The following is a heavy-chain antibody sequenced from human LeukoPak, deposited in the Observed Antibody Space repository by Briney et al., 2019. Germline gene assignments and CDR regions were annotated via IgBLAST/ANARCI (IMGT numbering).Heavy chain of an antibody. V-gene: IGHV3-53*01. J-gene: IGHJ4*02. D-gene: IGHD3-10*01. CDR1: GFTFTDAW. CDR3: ASTRYYNGLDY. Sequence: GGSLRLSCAASGFTFTDAWMSWVRQPPGKGLEWLSVIYSAGNTYYADSVKGRFTISRDNSNNTLYLQMNSLRAEDTAAYYCASTRYYNGLDYWGQGTLVTVSS. CDR2: IYSAGNT.